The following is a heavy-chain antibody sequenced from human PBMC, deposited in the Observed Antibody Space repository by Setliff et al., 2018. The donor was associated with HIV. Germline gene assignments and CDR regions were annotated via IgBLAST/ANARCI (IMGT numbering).Heavy chain of an antibody. V-gene: IGHV1-24*01. CDR1: GYTLTELS. D-gene: IGHD2-8*01. Sequence: ASVKVSCKVSGYTLTELSMHWVRQAPGKGLEWMGGFDPEDGETIYAQKFQGRVTVTADESTKTAQMELSGLTFEDTAVYYCAKGPNFEDAFDIWGQGTVVTVSS. J-gene: IGHJ3*02. CDR3: AKGPNFEDAFDI. CDR2: FDPEDGET.